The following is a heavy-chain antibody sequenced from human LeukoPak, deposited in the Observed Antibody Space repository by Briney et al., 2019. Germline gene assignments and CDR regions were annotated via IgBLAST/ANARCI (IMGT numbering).Heavy chain of an antibody. CDR3: ARAGQYYYYYYMDV. CDR1: GGSISSYY. V-gene: IGHV4-59*01. CDR2: IYYSGST. Sequence: PSETLSLTCTVSGGSISSYYWSWIRQPPGKGLEWIGYIYYSGSTNYNPSLKSRVTISVDTSKNQFSLKLSSVTAAGTAVYYCARAGQYYYYYYMDVWGKGTTVTVSS. J-gene: IGHJ6*03.